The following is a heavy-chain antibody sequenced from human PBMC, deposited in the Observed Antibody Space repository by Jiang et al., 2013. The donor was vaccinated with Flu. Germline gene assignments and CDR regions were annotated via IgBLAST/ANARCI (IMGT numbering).Heavy chain of an antibody. Sequence: VRQAPGQRPEWMGWINPVSNTVKYSEKFQGRLNMTRDTSASTVFMELFGLKSEDTAIYYCATYGYADYSGFDPWGQGTLVTVSS. J-gene: IGHJ5*02. CDR2: INPVSNTV. CDR3: ATYGYADYSGFDP. V-gene: IGHV1-3*01. D-gene: IGHD3-16*01.